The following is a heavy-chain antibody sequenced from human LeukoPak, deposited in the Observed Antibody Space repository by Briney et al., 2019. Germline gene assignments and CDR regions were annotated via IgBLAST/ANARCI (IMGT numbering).Heavy chain of an antibody. Sequence: GRSLRLSCAASGFTFSSYGMHWVRQAPGKGLEWVAVIWYDGSNKYYADSVKGRFTISRDNSKNTLYLQMNSLRAEDTAVYYCARDFLLSPGSIDIWGQGTMVTVSS. J-gene: IGHJ3*02. CDR1: GFTFSSYG. D-gene: IGHD2-2*01. CDR2: IWYDGSNK. V-gene: IGHV3-33*01. CDR3: ARDFLLSPGSIDI.